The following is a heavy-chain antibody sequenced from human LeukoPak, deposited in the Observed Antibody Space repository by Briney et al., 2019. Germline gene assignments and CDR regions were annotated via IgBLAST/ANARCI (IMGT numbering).Heavy chain of an antibody. CDR1: GFSFRSYW. Sequence: PGGSLRLSCAASGFSFRSYWMSWVRQAPGKGLEWVATIKPDGSEKYYVDSVEGRFTTSRDNAKNSLYLQMNSLRVEDTAVYYCASQARVTYGGSYWGQGTLLTVSS. J-gene: IGHJ4*02. D-gene: IGHD1-26*01. CDR2: IKPDGSEK. V-gene: IGHV3-7*01. CDR3: ASQARVTYGGSY.